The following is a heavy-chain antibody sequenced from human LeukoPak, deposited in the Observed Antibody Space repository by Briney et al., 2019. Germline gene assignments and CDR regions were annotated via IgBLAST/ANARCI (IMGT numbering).Heavy chain of an antibody. D-gene: IGHD5-24*01. CDR3: ARASDPWLQLT. J-gene: IGHJ5*02. CDR2: ISGSGGST. Sequence: GGSLRLSCAASGFTFSSYAMSWVRQAPGKGLEWASAISGSGGSTYYADSVKGRFTISRDNAQTSLYLQMNSLRAEDTAVYYCARASDPWLQLTWGQGTLVTVSS. V-gene: IGHV3-23*01. CDR1: GFTFSSYA.